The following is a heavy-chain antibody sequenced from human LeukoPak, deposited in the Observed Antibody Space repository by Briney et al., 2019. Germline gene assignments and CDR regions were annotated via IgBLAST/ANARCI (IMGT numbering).Heavy chain of an antibody. Sequence: SETLSLTRTVSGGSISSHYWNWIRQPPGKGLEWIGYISYSGSTNYNPSLKSRVTMSLDTSKNHFSLKLTSVTAADTAVYYCARLLGYCSGGSCYPRWFAPWGQGTLIAVSS. CDR1: GGSISSHY. D-gene: IGHD2-15*01. V-gene: IGHV4-59*08. CDR3: ARLLGYCSGGSCYPRWFAP. J-gene: IGHJ5*02. CDR2: ISYSGST.